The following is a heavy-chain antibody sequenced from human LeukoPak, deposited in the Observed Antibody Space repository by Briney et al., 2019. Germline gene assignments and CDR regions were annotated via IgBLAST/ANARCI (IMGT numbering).Heavy chain of an antibody. CDR2: INHSGST. CDR3: ARGRVRRPGYYYGMDV. D-gene: IGHD3-10*01. Sequence: PSETLSLTCAVYGGSFSGYYWSWIRQPPGKGLEWIGEINHSGSTNYNPSLKSRVTISVDTSKNQFSLKLSSETAADTAVYYCARGRVRRPGYYYGMDVWGQGTTVTVSS. J-gene: IGHJ6*02. CDR1: GGSFSGYY. V-gene: IGHV4-34*01.